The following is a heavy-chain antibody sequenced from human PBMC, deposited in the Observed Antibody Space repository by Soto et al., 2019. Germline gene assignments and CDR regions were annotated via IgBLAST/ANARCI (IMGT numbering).Heavy chain of an antibody. CDR2: IDPSDSYT. D-gene: IGHD2-2*01. Sequence: ADALSISCQDSRYSVTTAWISWVREMRGKSLELLGRIDPSDSYTNYSPSFQGHVTISADKSISTAYLQWSSLKASDTAMYYCARQGGGYCSSTSCPYEDAFDIWGQGTMVTVSS. CDR3: ARQGGGYCSSTSCPYEDAFDI. J-gene: IGHJ3*02. V-gene: IGHV5-10-1*01. CDR1: RYSVTTAW.